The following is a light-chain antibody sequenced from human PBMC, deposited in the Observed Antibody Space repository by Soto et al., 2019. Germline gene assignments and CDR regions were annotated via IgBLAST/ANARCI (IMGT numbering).Light chain of an antibody. J-gene: IGKJ1*01. CDR2: GAS. CDR3: QQYNTWHPKMA. CDR1: QSVSSD. Sequence: VVTQSPATLSVFPGETATLSCRASQSVSSDLAWYQQRPGQAPRLLIYGASTRATGIPARFRGSGSGTEFRLTISSLQSEDFATYYCQQYNTWHPKMAFGRGTKGEIK. V-gene: IGKV3-15*01.